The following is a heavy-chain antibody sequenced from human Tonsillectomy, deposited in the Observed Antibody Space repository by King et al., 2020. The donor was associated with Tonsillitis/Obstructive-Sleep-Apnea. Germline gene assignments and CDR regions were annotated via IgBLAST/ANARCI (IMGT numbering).Heavy chain of an antibody. CDR3: ANSLLNAFDM. CDR2: RWFDGSKK. Sequence: VQLVESGGGVVQPGRSLRLSCAASGFTFRTYGMHWVRQAPGKGLEWVAVRWFDGSKKYYADSVKGRFTISRDNSKNTLYLQMSSLRADDTAVYYCANSLLNAFDMWGQGTMVTVSS. CDR1: GFTFRTYG. D-gene: IGHD2/OR15-2a*01. J-gene: IGHJ3*02. V-gene: IGHV3-33*06.